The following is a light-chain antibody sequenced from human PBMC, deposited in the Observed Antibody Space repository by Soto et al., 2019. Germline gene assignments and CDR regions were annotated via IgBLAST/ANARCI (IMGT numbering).Light chain of an antibody. J-gene: IGLJ3*02. Sequence: QSALTQPPSASGSLGQSVTLSCTGTSEDIGAYDFVSWFQQHPGKAPKLIIYQVTERPSGVPDRFSGSKSGTTASLTITGLQTEDEADYYCNSHAGNNNFVFGGGTKLTVL. V-gene: IGLV2-8*01. CDR2: QVT. CDR3: NSHAGNNNFV. CDR1: SEDIGAYDF.